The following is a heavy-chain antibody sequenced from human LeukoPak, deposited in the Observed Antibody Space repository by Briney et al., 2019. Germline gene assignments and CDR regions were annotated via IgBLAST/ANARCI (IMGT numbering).Heavy chain of an antibody. V-gene: IGHV3-23*01. J-gene: IGHJ4*02. CDR2: ISGSGGST. Sequence: PGGSPRLSCAASGFTFSSYAMSWVRQAPGKGLEWVSAISGSGGSTYYADSVKGRFTISRDNSKNTLYLQMNSLRAEDTAVYYCAKISGLQLLETYYFDYWGQGTLVTVSS. D-gene: IGHD2-2*01. CDR1: GFTFSSYA. CDR3: AKISGLQLLETYYFDY.